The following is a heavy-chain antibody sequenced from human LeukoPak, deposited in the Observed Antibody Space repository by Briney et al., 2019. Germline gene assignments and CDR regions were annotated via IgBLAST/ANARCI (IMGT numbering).Heavy chain of an antibody. CDR1: GGSISSGSYY. CDR3: AREGGGSSSGEFDY. CDR2: IYTSGST. J-gene: IGHJ4*02. V-gene: IGHV4-61*02. Sequence: SQTLSLTCTVSGGSISSGSYYWSWIRQPAGKGLEWIGRIYTSGSTNSHPSLKSGFTISVDTSKNQFSLKLSSVTAADTAVYYCAREGGGSSSGEFDYWGQGTLVTVSS. D-gene: IGHD6-6*01.